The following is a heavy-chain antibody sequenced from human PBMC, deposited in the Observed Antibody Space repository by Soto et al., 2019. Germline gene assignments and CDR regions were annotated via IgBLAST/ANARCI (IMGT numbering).Heavy chain of an antibody. V-gene: IGHV1-69*06. J-gene: IGHJ4*02. CDR2: IIPIFYTT. D-gene: IGHD6-19*01. CDR1: GGTFSSYT. CDR3: ASRNSGNAY. Sequence: QVLLVQSGAEVKKPGSSVKVSCKASGGTFSSYTINWVRQAPGQGLEGMGGIIPIFYTTNYAQKFQGRVTITEDKSTSTAYMELSSLRSEDTAVYYCASRNSGNAYWGQGTLVTVSS.